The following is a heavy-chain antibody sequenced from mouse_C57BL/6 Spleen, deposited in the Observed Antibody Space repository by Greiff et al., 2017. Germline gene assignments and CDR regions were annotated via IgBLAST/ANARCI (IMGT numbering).Heavy chain of an antibody. J-gene: IGHJ2*01. CDR3: ARDRGYYGFLDY. CDR2: ISYDGSN. V-gene: IGHV3-6*01. D-gene: IGHD1-1*01. CDR1: GYSITSGYY. Sequence: EVKLMESGPGLVKPSQSLSLTCSVTGYSITSGYYWNWIRQFPGNKLEWMGYISYDGSNNYNPSLKNRISITRDTSKNQFFLKLNSVTTEDTATYYCARDRGYYGFLDYWGQGTTLTVSS.